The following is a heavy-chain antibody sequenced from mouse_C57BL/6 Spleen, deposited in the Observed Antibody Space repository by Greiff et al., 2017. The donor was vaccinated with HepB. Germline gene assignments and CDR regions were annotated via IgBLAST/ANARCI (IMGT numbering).Heavy chain of an antibody. CDR2: IYPRSGNT. D-gene: IGHD3-3*01. Sequence: VKLMESGAELARPGASVKLSCKASGYTFTSYGISWVKQRTGQGLEWIGEIYPRSGNTYYNEKFKGKATLTADKSSSTAYMELRSLTAEDSAVYFCARGWDYAMDYWGQGTSVTVSS. CDR3: ARGWDYAMDY. CDR1: GYTFTSYG. V-gene: IGHV1-81*01. J-gene: IGHJ4*01.